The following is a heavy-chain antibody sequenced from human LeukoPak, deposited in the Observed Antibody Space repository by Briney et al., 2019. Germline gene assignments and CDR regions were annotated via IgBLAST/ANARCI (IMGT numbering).Heavy chain of an antibody. V-gene: IGHV3-74*01. CDR2: INSDGSRT. D-gene: IGHD6-6*01. CDR1: GFTFSRYW. Sequence: GGSLRLSCEASGFTFSRYWMHWVRQAPGKGLVWVSRINSDGSRTTYADSVRGRFTISRDNAKNTLYLQMNSLRAEDTAVFLCYGCSSSSDSFNIWGQGTMVTVSS. J-gene: IGHJ3*02. CDR3: YGCSSSSDSFNI.